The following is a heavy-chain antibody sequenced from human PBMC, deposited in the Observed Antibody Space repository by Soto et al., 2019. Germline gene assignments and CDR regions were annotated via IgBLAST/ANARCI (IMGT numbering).Heavy chain of an antibody. CDR1: GFTFSNYA. J-gene: IGHJ3*02. CDR3: ATFLLVGAFDI. CDR2: ISYDESHK. D-gene: IGHD1-26*01. V-gene: IGHV3-30-3*01. Sequence: LRLSCAASGFTFSNYAIHWVRQAPGKGLEWVAVISYDESHKYYADSVKGRFTISRDNFKNTLYLQMNSLRAEDTAVYYCATFLLVGAFDIWGQGTMVTVSS.